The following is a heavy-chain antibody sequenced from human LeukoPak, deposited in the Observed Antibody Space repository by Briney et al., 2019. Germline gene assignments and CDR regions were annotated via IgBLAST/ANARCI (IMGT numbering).Heavy chain of an antibody. CDR1: GYTFTGYY. J-gene: IGHJ6*02. D-gene: IGHD2-2*02. V-gene: IGHV1-2*02. CDR3: ARVDAAIRYCSSTSCYTAYYYYGMDV. Sequence: ASVKVSCKASGYTFTGYYMHWMRQTPGQGLEWMGWINPNSGGTNYAQKFQGRVTMTRDTSISTAYMELSRLRSDDTAVYYCARVDAAIRYCSSTSCYTAYYYYGMDVWGQGTTVTVSS. CDR2: INPNSGGT.